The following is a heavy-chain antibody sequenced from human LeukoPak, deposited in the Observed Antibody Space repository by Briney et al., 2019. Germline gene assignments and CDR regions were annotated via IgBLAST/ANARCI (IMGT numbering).Heavy chain of an antibody. CDR1: GFTFGSSA. Sequence: GGSLRLSCAASGFTFGSSAMSWVRQAPGKGPEWVSTFSRSGPDTYYADSVKGRFTIFRDNSKNTLYLQMNSLRAEDTAVYYCAKGSLGSWYYFDYWGQGTLATVSS. CDR3: AKGSLGSWYYFDY. V-gene: IGHV3-23*01. CDR2: FSRSGPDT. J-gene: IGHJ4*02. D-gene: IGHD6-13*01.